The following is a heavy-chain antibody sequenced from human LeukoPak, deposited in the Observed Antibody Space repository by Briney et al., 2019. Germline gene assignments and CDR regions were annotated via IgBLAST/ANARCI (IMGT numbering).Heavy chain of an antibody. Sequence: SETLSLTCAVSGGSISSGGYSWSWIRQPPGKGLEWIGYIYHSGSTYYNPSLKSRVTISVDRSKNQFSLKLSSVTAADTAVYYCARVLKGDAFDIWGQGTMVTVSS. CDR2: IYHSGST. CDR3: ARVLKGDAFDI. CDR1: GGSISSGGYS. V-gene: IGHV4-30-2*01. J-gene: IGHJ3*02.